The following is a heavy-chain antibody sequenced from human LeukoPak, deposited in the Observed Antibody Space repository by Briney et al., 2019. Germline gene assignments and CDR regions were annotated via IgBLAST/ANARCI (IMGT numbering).Heavy chain of an antibody. Sequence: GGSLRLSCAASGFTFSSYSMNWVRQAPGKGLEWVSAISSSSSYIYYADSVKGRFTISRDNAKNSLYLQMNSLRAEDTAVYYCARVENDILTGYPHFDYWGQGTLVTVSS. J-gene: IGHJ4*02. D-gene: IGHD3-9*01. V-gene: IGHV3-21*01. CDR2: ISSSSSYI. CDR3: ARVENDILTGYPHFDY. CDR1: GFTFSSYS.